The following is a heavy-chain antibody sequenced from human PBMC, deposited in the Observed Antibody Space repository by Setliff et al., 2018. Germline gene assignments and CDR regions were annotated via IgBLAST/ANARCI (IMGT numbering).Heavy chain of an antibody. D-gene: IGHD3-22*01. J-gene: IGHJ4*02. CDR1: GGSISTNSYY. V-gene: IGHV4-39*06. CDR3: ARQLCSSGYCYATTFDY. CDR2: IYRSGST. Sequence: PSETLSLTCTVSGGSISTNSYYWGWIRQAPGKGLEWIASIYRSGSTYYNPSLKSRVTISVDTSKNQFPLKLSSVTASDTAVYYCARQLCSSGYCYATTFDYWGQGTLVTVS.